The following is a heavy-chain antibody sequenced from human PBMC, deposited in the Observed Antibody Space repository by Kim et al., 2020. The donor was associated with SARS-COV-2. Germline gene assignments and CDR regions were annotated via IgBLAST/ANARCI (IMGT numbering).Heavy chain of an antibody. Sequence: SETLSLTCAFYGESSSHNHYWTWIRQSPGKGLEWIGEINHSGTTNYSPSLKSRLTMSFDTSKNQFSLNLNSVTAADTAVYFCARGVGRWRQFDYDNYGLDVWGQGTTVTVSS. J-gene: IGHJ6*02. CDR2: INHSGTT. D-gene: IGHD3-10*01. V-gene: IGHV4-34*01. CDR1: GESSSHNHY. CDR3: ARGVGRWRQFDYDNYGLDV.